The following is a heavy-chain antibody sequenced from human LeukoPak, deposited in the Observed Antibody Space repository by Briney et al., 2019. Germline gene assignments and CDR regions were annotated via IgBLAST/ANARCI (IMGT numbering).Heavy chain of an antibody. D-gene: IGHD5-12*01. CDR1: GGTFSSYA. Sequence: SVKVSCKASGGTFSSYAISWVRQAPGQGLEWMGGIIPIFGTANYAQKFQGRVTITADESTSTAYMELSSLRSEDTAVYYCAREPPPRGYSGYDWGGGAFDIWGQGTMVTVSS. V-gene: IGHV1-69*13. CDR3: AREPPPRGYSGYDWGGGAFDI. CDR2: IIPIFGTA. J-gene: IGHJ3*02.